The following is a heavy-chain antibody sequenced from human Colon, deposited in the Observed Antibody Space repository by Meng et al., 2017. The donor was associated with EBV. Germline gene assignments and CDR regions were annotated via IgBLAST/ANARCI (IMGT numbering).Heavy chain of an antibody. J-gene: IGHJ4*02. CDR3: ARDRGGLGAFDY. CDR1: GGSICRGDYS. Sequence: LREAGPGVAKPSQALALRCLGPGGSICRGDYSWSWIRQPPGKGLEWIGYIYYSGSTYYNPSLKSRVTISVDTSKNQFSLKLSSVTAADTAVYYCARDRGGLGAFDYWGQGTLVTVSS. CDR2: IYYSGST. D-gene: IGHD5-12*01. V-gene: IGHV4-30-4*01.